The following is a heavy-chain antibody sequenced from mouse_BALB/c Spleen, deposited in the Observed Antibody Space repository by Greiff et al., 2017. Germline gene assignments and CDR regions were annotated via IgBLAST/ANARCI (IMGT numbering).Heavy chain of an antibody. J-gene: IGHJ1*01. CDR2: ISSGGSYT. Sequence: EVKLMESGGGLVKPGGSLKLSCAASGFTFSSYTMSWVRQTPEKRLEWVATISSGGSYTYYPDSVKGRFTISRDNAKNTLYLQMSSLKSEDTAMYYCTREDYGRGYWYFDVWGAGTTVTVSS. CDR1: GFTFSSYT. CDR3: TREDYGRGYWYFDV. D-gene: IGHD1-1*01. V-gene: IGHV5-6-4*01.